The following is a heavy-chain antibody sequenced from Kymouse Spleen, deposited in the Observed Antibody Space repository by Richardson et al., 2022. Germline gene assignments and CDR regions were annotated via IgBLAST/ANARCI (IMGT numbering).Heavy chain of an antibody. V-gene: IGHV4-39*01. CDR2: IYYSGST. D-gene: IGHD2-15*01. CDR3: AAYCSGGSCYSRYFDY. CDR1: GGSISSSSYY. J-gene: IGHJ4*02. Sequence: QLQLQESGPGLVKPSETLSLTCTVSGGSISSSSYYWGWIRQPPGKGLEWIGSIYYSGSTYYNPSLKSRVTISVDTSKNQFSLKLSSVTAADTAVYYCAAYCSGGSCYSRYFDYWGQGTLVTVSS.